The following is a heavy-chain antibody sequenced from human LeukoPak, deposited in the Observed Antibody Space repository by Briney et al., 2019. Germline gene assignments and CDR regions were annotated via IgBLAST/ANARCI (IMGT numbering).Heavy chain of an antibody. V-gene: IGHV4-31*03. CDR3: ARDRDGDFDY. CDR2: IYYSGST. Sequence: SETLSLTCTVSGGSISSGGYYWSWIRQHPGKGLEWIGYIYYSGSTYYNPSLKSRVTISVDTSKNQFSLKLSSVTAADTAVYYCARDRDGDFDYWGQGTLVIVSS. J-gene: IGHJ4*02. CDR1: GGSISSGGYY. D-gene: IGHD4-17*01.